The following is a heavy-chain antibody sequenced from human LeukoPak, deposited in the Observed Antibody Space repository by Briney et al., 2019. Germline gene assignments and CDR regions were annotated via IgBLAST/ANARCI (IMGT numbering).Heavy chain of an antibody. V-gene: IGHV1-69*05. D-gene: IGHD1-7*01. CDR2: IIPMFGTP. J-gene: IGHJ5*02. Sequence: SVKVSCKASGGTFSNYAISWVRQAPGQGLEWMGGIIPMFGTPNYAQKFQGRVTISTDESTSTAYMELSSLTSEDTAIYYCATDLNWNYGWFDPWGQGTLVTVSS. CDR1: GGTFSNYA. CDR3: ATDLNWNYGWFDP.